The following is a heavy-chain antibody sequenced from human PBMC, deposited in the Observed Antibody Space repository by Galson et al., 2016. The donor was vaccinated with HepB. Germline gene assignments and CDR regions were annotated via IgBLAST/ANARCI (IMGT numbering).Heavy chain of an antibody. V-gene: IGHV3-23*01. Sequence: LRLSCAASGFTVSNNYMIWFRQAPGKVLEWVSNIDYSGGATYYADSVKGRFTISRDNSKNTLYLQMNSLRPEDTGVYYCAKVTRTSVATDYWGQGTLVTVSS. J-gene: IGHJ4*02. CDR3: AKVTRTSVATDY. CDR1: GFTVSNNY. CDR2: IDYSGGAT. D-gene: IGHD5-12*01.